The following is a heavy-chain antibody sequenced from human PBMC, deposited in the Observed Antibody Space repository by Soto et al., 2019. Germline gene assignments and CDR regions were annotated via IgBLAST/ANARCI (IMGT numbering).Heavy chain of an antibody. V-gene: IGHV4-4*02. D-gene: IGHD5-12*01. Sequence: SETLSLTCAVSGGSISSSNWWSWVRQPPGKGLEWIGEIYHSGSTNYNPSLKSRVTISVDKSKNQFSLKLSSVTAADTAVYYCARDQASGYDYDYYYGMDVWGQGTTVTV. CDR1: GGSISSSNW. CDR2: IYHSGST. J-gene: IGHJ6*02. CDR3: ARDQASGYDYDYYYGMDV.